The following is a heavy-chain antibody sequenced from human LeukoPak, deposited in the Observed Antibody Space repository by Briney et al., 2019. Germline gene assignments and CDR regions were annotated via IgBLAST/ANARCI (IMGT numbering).Heavy chain of an antibody. CDR1: GFTFSSYS. D-gene: IGHD2/OR15-2a*01. CDR2: ITSSNNYI. Sequence: GGSLRLSCAVSGFTFSSYSMNWVRQAPGKGLEWVSSITSSNNYIYYGDSVKGRFTISRDDAKNSLFLQMNSLRAEDTATYYCARGEFGDYYYFYMDVWGKGTTVTVSS. V-gene: IGHV3-21*01. CDR3: ARGEFGDYYYFYMDV. J-gene: IGHJ6*03.